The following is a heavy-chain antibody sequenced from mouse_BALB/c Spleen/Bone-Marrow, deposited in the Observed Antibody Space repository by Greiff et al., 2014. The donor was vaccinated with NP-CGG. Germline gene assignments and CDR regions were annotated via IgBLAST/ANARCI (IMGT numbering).Heavy chain of an antibody. V-gene: IGHV1-87*01. CDR2: IYPGDGDT. J-gene: IGHJ1*01. D-gene: IGHD1-2*01. CDR3: ARGDYGYHWYFDV. Sequence: QVQLKESGAELARPGASVKLSCKASGYNFTTHWMQWVKQRPGQGLEWIGAIYPGDGDTRYTQKFKGKATLTADKSSSTAYMRLSDLASEDSAVYYCARGDYGYHWYFDVWGAGTTVTVSS. CDR1: GYNFTTHW.